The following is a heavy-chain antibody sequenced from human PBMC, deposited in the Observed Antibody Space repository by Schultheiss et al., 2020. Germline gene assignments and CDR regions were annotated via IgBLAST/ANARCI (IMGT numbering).Heavy chain of an antibody. D-gene: IGHD6-19*01. Sequence: SQTLSLTCTVSGGSISSGGYYWSWIRQHPGKGLEWIGYIYYSGSTYYNPSLKSRVTISVDTSKNQFSLKLSSVTAADTAVYYCARDHEAVAGPYYYYYGMDVWGQGTTVTVSS. CDR2: IYYSGST. V-gene: IGHV4-31*03. J-gene: IGHJ6*02. CDR1: GGSISSGGYY. CDR3: ARDHEAVAGPYYYYYGMDV.